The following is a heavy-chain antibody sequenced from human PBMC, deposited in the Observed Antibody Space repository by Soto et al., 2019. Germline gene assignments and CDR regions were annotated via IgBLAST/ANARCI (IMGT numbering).Heavy chain of an antibody. CDR1: GGSISSGGYS. CDR3: ARGYSYGYYYFDY. J-gene: IGHJ4*02. Sequence: SETLSLTCAVSGGSISSGGYSWSWIRQPPGKGLEWIGYIYHSGSTYYNPSLKSRVTISVDRSKNQFSLKLSSVTAADTAVYYCARGYSYGYYYFDYWGQGTLVTVSS. V-gene: IGHV4-30-2*01. D-gene: IGHD5-18*01. CDR2: IYHSGST.